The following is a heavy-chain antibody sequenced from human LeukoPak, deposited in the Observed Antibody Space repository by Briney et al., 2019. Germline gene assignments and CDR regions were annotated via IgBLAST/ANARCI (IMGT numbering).Heavy chain of an antibody. D-gene: IGHD4-17*01. J-gene: IGHJ3*02. V-gene: IGHV4-59*01. CDR2: IYYSGST. CDR3: ARDDYGAFDI. CDR1: GGSISSYY. Sequence: SETLSLTCSVSGGSISSYYWSWIRQPPGKGLEWIGYIYYSGSTNYSPSLKSRVTISVDTSKNQFSLKLSSVTAADTAVYYCARDDYGAFDIWGQGTMVTVSS.